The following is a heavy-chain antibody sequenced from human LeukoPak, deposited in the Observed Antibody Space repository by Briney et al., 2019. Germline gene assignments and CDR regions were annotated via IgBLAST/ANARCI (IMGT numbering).Heavy chain of an antibody. CDR2: ISTTSRPT. J-gene: IGHJ4*02. D-gene: IGHD3-3*01. Sequence: PGGSLRLSCAASGVSFSSYSMNWVRQAPGKGQEWVSHISTTSRPTYYADSVKGRFAMSKDNAKNSVYLQMNSLRAEDTAVYYCARDFDFWSGYIVWGQGTLVTVSS. V-gene: IGHV3-48*04. CDR1: GVSFSSYS. CDR3: ARDFDFWSGYIV.